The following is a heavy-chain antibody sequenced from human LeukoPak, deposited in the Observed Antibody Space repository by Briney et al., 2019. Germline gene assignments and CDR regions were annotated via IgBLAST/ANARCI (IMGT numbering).Heavy chain of an antibody. CDR1: GFTFSTHL. V-gene: IGHV3-21*01. J-gene: IGHJ3*02. Sequence: PGGSLRLSCAASGFTFSTHLMNWLRQAPGKGLEWVSSISSGDTYIHYAHSVKGRFTVSRDNAKNSLYLQMNSLRAEDTAVYYCARDAAKDGYKPPDAFDIWGQGTMVTVSS. CDR3: ARDAAKDGYKPPDAFDI. CDR2: ISSGDTYI. D-gene: IGHD5-24*01.